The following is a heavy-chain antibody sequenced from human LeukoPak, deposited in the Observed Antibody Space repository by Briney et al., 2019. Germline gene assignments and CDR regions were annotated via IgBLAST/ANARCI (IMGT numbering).Heavy chain of an antibody. J-gene: IGHJ4*02. V-gene: IGHV3-53*01. CDR3: ARVYSSGWYYDY. CDR2: IYSGGST. D-gene: IGHD6-19*01. CDR1: GFTFSSNY. Sequence: GGSLRLSCAASGFTFSSNYMSWVRQAPGQGLEWVSVIYSGGSTYYADSVKGRFTISRDNSKNTLYLQMNSLRAEDTAVYYCARVYSSGWYYDYWGQGTLVTVSS.